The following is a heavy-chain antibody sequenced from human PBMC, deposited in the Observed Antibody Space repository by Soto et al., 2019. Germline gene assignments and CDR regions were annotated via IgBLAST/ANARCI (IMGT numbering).Heavy chain of an antibody. V-gene: IGHV2-5*01. CDR1: GFSLSTNGVG. CDR2: IYWNDDK. J-gene: IGHJ4*02. D-gene: IGHD3-3*01. CDR3: AREGKYYDFWSGYYRGAYYFDY. Sequence: QITLRESGPTLVKPTQTLTLTCTFSGFSLSTNGVGVGWIRQPPGEALEWLALIYWNDDKRYSPSLKSKLPITKETSKNQVVLTMTNMDPVDTATYYCAREGKYYDFWSGYYRGAYYFDYWGQGTLVTVSS.